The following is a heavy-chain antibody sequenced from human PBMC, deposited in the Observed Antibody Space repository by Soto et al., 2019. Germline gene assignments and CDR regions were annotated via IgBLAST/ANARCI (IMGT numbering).Heavy chain of an antibody. Sequence: GGSLRLSCAASGFTFSSYAMSWVRQAPGKGLEWVSAISGSGGSTYYADSVKGRFTISRDNSKNTLYLQMNSLRAEDTAVYYCAKDITCSGGSCYSPYYYYYYGMDVWGQGTTVTVSS. D-gene: IGHD2-15*01. CDR3: AKDITCSGGSCYSPYYYYYYGMDV. J-gene: IGHJ6*02. CDR1: GFTFSSYA. CDR2: ISGSGGST. V-gene: IGHV3-23*01.